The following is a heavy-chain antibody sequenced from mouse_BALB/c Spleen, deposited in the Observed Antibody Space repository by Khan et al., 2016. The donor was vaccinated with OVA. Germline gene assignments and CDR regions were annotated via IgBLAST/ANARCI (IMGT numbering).Heavy chain of an antibody. Sequence: QMQLEESGPGLVAPSQSLSITCTVSGFSLSRYNIHWVRQPPGKGLEWLGMIWGGGGTDYNSTLKIRLSISKDNSKSQVFLKMNSLQTDDTAMYYCARAYYRDDGYYAMDYGGQGTSVTVTS. CDR3: ARAYYRDDGYYAMDY. J-gene: IGHJ4*01. CDR1: GFSLSRYN. V-gene: IGHV2-6-4*01. D-gene: IGHD2-14*01. CDR2: IWGGGGT.